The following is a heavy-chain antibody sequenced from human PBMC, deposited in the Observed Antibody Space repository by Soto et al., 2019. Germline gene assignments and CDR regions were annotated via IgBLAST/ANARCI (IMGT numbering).Heavy chain of an antibody. CDR2: IMPIFRTP. D-gene: IGHD1-1*01. J-gene: IGHJ6*02. V-gene: IGHV1-69*13. Sequence: SVKVSCKASGGTFRDSAISWVRQAPGQGLEWMGGIMPIFRTPDYAQKFQGRVTITADEATSTAYMELSGLRSDDTAVYFCARDNDRPQLGGNYYYILDVWGHGTTVTVSS. CDR3: ARDNDRPQLGGNYYYILDV. CDR1: GGTFRDSA.